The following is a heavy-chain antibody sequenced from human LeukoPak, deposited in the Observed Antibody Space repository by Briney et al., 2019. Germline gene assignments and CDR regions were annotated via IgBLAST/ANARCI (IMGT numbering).Heavy chain of an antibody. CDR2: IYTSGST. Sequence: SETLSLTCTVSGGSISSYYWSWIRQPAGKGLEWIGRIYTSGSTNYNPSLKSRVTMSVDTSKNQFSLKLSSVTAADTAVYYCASTTVSYYYYYMDVWGKGTTVTVSS. J-gene: IGHJ6*03. D-gene: IGHD4-11*01. V-gene: IGHV4-4*07. CDR3: ASTTVSYYYYYMDV. CDR1: GGSISSYY.